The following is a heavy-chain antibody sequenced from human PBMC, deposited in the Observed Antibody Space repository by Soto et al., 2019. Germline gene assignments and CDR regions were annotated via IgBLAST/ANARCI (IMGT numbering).Heavy chain of an antibody. Sequence: QVQLVESGGGVVQPGRSLRLSCAASGFTFSSYGMHWVRQAPGKGLEWVAVISYDGSNKYYADSVKGRFTISRDNSKNTLYLQMNSLRAEDTAVYYCAKGQWLVENWGQGTLVTVSS. D-gene: IGHD6-19*01. J-gene: IGHJ4*02. CDR2: ISYDGSNK. CDR3: AKGQWLVEN. V-gene: IGHV3-30*18. CDR1: GFTFSSYG.